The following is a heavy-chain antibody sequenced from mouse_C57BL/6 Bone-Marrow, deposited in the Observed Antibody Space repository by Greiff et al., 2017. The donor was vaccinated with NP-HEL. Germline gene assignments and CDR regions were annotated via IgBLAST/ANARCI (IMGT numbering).Heavy chain of an antibody. V-gene: IGHV14-4*01. CDR3: TTWKLSSVYFDY. D-gene: IGHD6-1*01. J-gene: IGHJ2*01. CDR1: GFNIKDDY. CDR2: IDPENGDT. Sequence: VQLQQSGAELVRPGASVKLSCTASGFNIKDDYMHWVKQRPEQGLEWIGWIDPENGDTEYASKFQGKATITADTSSNTAYLQLSSLTSEDTAVYYCTTWKLSSVYFDYWGQGTTLTVSS.